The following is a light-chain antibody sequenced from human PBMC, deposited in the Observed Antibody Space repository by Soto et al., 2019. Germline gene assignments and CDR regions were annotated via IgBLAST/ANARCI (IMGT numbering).Light chain of an antibody. J-gene: IGLJ1*01. CDR2: DVN. CDR1: SSDIDAFTF. Sequence: QSALTQPASVSGSPGQSITISCTGTSSDIDAFTFVSWYQQHPGKVPKLLIFDVNRRPSGVSDRFSGSKSGSTASLTISGLQAEDEGDYYCSSYTSSSTHVFGSGTKLTVL. V-gene: IGLV2-14*03. CDR3: SSYTSSSTHV.